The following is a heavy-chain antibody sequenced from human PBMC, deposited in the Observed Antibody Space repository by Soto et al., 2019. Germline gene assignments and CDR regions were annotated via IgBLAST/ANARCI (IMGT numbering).Heavy chain of an antibody. CDR3: ARGGDFWSGSLYYFDY. Sequence: SETLSLTCTVSSGSISTYYWSWIRQPPGKGLEWIGYIYYTGSNNYNPSLKSRVTISVDTSKIQFSLKLSSVTAADTAFYYCARGGDFWSGSLYYFDYWGQGTLVTVSS. J-gene: IGHJ4*02. D-gene: IGHD3-3*01. V-gene: IGHV4-59*01. CDR1: SGSISTYY. CDR2: IYYTGSN.